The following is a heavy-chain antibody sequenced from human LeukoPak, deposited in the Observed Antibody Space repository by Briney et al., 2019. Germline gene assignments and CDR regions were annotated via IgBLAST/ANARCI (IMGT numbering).Heavy chain of an antibody. CDR3: ARGVVAAPQTFDY. CDR2: IYTSGST. CDR1: GGSISSGSYY. J-gene: IGHJ4*02. D-gene: IGHD2-15*01. V-gene: IGHV4-61*02. Sequence: SETLSLTCTVSGGSISSGSYYWSWIRQPAGKGLEWIGRIYTSGSTNYNPSLKSRVTISLDTSKNQFSLKLSSVTAADTAVYYCARGVVAAPQTFDYWGQGTLVTVSS.